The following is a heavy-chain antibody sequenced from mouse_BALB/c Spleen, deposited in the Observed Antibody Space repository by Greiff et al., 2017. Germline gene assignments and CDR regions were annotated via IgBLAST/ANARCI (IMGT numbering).Heavy chain of an antibody. Sequence: QVQLQQSGAELMKPGASVKISCKATGYTFSSYWIEWVKQRPGHGLEWIGEILPGSGSTNYNEKFKGKATFTADTSSNTAYMQLSSLTSEDSAVYNGAPLYYDYDVGYFDYWGEGTTLTVSS. CDR1: GYTFSSYW. V-gene: IGHV1-9*01. D-gene: IGHD2-4*01. CDR3: APLYYDYDVGYFDY. J-gene: IGHJ2*01. CDR2: ILPGSGST.